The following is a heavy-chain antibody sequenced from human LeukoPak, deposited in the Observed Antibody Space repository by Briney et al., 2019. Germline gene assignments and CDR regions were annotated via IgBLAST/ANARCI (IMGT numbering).Heavy chain of an antibody. CDR1: GGSFSGYY. V-gene: IGHV4-34*01. Sequence: PSETLSLTCAVYGGSFSGYYWSWIRQPPGKGLEWIGEINHSGSTNYNPSIKSRVTISVDTSKNQFSLKLSSVTAADTAVYYCARGGGYSGLGYWGQGTLVTVSS. J-gene: IGHJ4*02. D-gene: IGHD5-12*01. CDR3: ARGGGYSGLGY. CDR2: INHSGST.